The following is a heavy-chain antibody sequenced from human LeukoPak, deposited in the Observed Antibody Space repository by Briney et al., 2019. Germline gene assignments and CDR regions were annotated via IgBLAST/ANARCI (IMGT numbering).Heavy chain of an antibody. D-gene: IGHD3-22*01. J-gene: IGHJ4*02. CDR2: ISWNSGSI. CDR1: GFTFDDYA. CDR3: AKDYYDSSGYYSHFAY. Sequence: PGGSLRLSCAASGFTFDDYARHWVRQAPGKGLEWVSGISWNSGSIGYADSVKGRFTISRDNAKNSLYLQMNSLRAEDTALYYCAKDYYDSSGYYSHFAYWGQGTLVTVSS. V-gene: IGHV3-9*01.